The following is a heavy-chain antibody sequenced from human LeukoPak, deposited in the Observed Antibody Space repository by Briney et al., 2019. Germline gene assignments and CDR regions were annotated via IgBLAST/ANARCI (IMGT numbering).Heavy chain of an antibody. D-gene: IGHD3-9*01. J-gene: IGHJ4*02. V-gene: IGHV4-59*12. Sequence: SETLSLTCTVSGGSISSYYWSWIRQPPGKGLEWIGYIYYSGSTNYNPSLKSRVTISVDTSKNQFSLKLSSVTAADTAVYYCATTYYDILTGYPLTFDYWGQGTLVTVSS. CDR2: IYYSGST. CDR3: ATTYYDILTGYPLTFDY. CDR1: GGSISSYY.